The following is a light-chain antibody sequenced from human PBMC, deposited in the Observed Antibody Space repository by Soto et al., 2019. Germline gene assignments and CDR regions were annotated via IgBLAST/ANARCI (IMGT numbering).Light chain of an antibody. Sequence: QSVLTQPPSVSGAPGQRVTISCSGTSSSIGAGYEVHWYHQLPGTAPKLVVSGNGNRPSGVPGPLSASKSGTSASLAITGLQAEDEGHYYCQSYDKRLTAYVFGTGTKLTVL. CDR2: GNG. J-gene: IGLJ1*01. CDR3: QSYDKRLTAYV. V-gene: IGLV1-40*01. CDR1: SSSIGAGYE.